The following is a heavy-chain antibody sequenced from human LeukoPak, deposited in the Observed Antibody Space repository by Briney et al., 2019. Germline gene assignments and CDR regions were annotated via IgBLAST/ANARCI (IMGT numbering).Heavy chain of an antibody. CDR1: GFTVSSNY. Sequence: GGSLRLSCAASGFTVSSNYMSWVRQAPGKGLECVSVIYSGGSTYYADSVKGRFTISRDNSKNTLYLQMNSLRAEDTAVYYCARDRYCSGGSCYPPGDWGQGTLVTVSS. CDR3: ARDRYCSGGSCYPPGD. D-gene: IGHD2-15*01. V-gene: IGHV3-53*01. J-gene: IGHJ4*02. CDR2: IYSGGST.